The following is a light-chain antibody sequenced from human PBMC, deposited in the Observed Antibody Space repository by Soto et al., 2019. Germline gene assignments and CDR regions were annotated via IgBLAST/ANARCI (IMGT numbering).Light chain of an antibody. CDR2: WAS. Sequence: DIVMTQTPDSLAVSLGERATINCKSSQSVLYSSNNKKYLAWYQQKPGQPPKLLIYWASTRQSGVPDRFSGSGSGTDFTLTISSLQAEDVAVYYCHQYNTTPWTFGQGTKVEIK. CDR1: QSVLYSSNNKKY. J-gene: IGKJ1*01. CDR3: HQYNTTPWT. V-gene: IGKV4-1*01.